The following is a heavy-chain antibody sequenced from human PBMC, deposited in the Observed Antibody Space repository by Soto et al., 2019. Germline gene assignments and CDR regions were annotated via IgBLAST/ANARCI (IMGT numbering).Heavy chain of an antibody. J-gene: IGHJ4*02. D-gene: IGHD5-12*01. CDR2: IIPIFGTA. CDR3: AVGVEMATIGIRNYFDS. Sequence: GASVKVSCKASGGTFSSYAISWVRQAPGQGLEWMGGIIPIFGTANYAQKFQGRVTITADESTSTAYMELSSLRSEDTAVYYCAVGVEMATIGIRNYFDSWGQGTLVTVSS. V-gene: IGHV1-69*13. CDR1: GGTFSSYA.